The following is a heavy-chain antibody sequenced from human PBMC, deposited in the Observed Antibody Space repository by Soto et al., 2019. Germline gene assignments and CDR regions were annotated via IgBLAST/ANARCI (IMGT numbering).Heavy chain of an antibody. CDR3: ARAGSGYSFDF. CDR2: IIPNFGTA. CDR1: GGTSSSYA. Sequence: SVKISCKASGGTSSSYAIRWVRQAPGQGLEWIGRIIPNFGTANSAQKFQGKITITGEESTSTPYVELSSLSCEDTAVYYCARAGSGYSFDFWGQGT. V-gene: IGHV1-69*13. J-gene: IGHJ3*01. D-gene: IGHD3-22*01.